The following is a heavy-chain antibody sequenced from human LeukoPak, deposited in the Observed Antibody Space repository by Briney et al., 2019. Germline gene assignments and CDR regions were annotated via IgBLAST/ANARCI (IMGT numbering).Heavy chain of an antibody. CDR2: IYYSGST. Sequence: SETLSLTCTVSGGSISSYYWSWIRQPPGKGLEWIGYIYYSGSTNYNPSLKSRVTISVDTSKNQFSLRLGSVTAADTAVYYCARVTGYMIEDYFDYWGQGSLVTVSS. CDR1: GGSISSYY. CDR3: ARVTGYMIEDYFDY. V-gene: IGHV4-59*01. D-gene: IGHD3-22*01. J-gene: IGHJ4*02.